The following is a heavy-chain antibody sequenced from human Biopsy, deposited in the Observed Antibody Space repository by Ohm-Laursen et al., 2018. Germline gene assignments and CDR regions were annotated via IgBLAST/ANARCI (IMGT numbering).Heavy chain of an antibody. Sequence: SLRLSCSASGFTFGDYAMHWVRQAPGKGLEWVSYISWNGGTTGYADSVKGRFTISRDRSRDTVHLQMNSLRYEDTALYYCAKDGGQWLGGAFDIWGHGTMVSVSS. V-gene: IGHV3-9*01. CDR1: GFTFGDYA. J-gene: IGHJ3*02. CDR3: AKDGGQWLGGAFDI. D-gene: IGHD6-19*01. CDR2: ISWNGGTT.